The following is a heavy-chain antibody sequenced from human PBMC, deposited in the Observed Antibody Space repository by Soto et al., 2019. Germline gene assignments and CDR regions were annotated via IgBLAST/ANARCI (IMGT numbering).Heavy chain of an antibody. V-gene: IGHV1-69*13. CDR3: ASGVGRDGYSYYYYYGMDV. CDR1: GGTFSSYA. D-gene: IGHD5-12*01. CDR2: IIPIFGTA. J-gene: IGHJ6*02. Sequence: GASVKVSCKASGGTFSSYAISWVRQAPGQGLEWMGGIIPIFGTANYAQKFQGRVTITADESTSTAYMELSSLRSEDTAVYYCASGVGRDGYSYYYYYGMDVWGQGTTVTDSS.